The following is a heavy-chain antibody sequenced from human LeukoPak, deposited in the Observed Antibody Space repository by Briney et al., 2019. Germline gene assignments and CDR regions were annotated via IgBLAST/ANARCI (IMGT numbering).Heavy chain of an antibody. CDR2: ISSSGSTI. Sequence: GGSLRLSCAASGFTFSSYEMNWVRQAPGKGLEGVSYISSSGSTIYYADSVKGRFTISRDNAKNSLYLQTNSLRAEDTAVYYCARVRPYCSGGSCYSMDYWGQGTLVTVSS. CDR3: ARVRPYCSGGSCYSMDY. D-gene: IGHD2-15*01. J-gene: IGHJ4*02. V-gene: IGHV3-48*03. CDR1: GFTFSSYE.